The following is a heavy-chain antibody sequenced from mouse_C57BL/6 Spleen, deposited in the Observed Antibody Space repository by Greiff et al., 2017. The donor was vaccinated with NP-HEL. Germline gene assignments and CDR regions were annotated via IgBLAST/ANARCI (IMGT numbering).Heavy chain of an antibody. CDR2: ISYDGSN. V-gene: IGHV3-6*01. Sequence: EVKLQESGPGLVKPSQSLSLTCSVTGYSITSGYYWNWIRQFPGNKLEWMGYISYDGSNNYNPSLKNRISITRDTSKNQFFLKLNSVTTEDTATYYCARLGITTVVAVDYYAMDYWGQGTSVTVSS. J-gene: IGHJ4*01. D-gene: IGHD1-1*01. CDR3: ARLGITTVVAVDYYAMDY. CDR1: GYSITSGYY.